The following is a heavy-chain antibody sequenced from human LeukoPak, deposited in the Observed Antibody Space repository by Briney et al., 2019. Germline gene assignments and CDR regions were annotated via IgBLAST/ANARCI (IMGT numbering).Heavy chain of an antibody. V-gene: IGHV4-59*08. Sequence: SETLSLTCTVSGGSISSYYWSWIRQPPGNGLEWIGYIYYSGSTNYNPSLKSRVTISVDTSKNQFSLKPSSVTAADTAVYYCARLSSSGWHYFDYWGQGTLVTVSS. CDR3: ARLSSSGWHYFDY. CDR1: GGSISSYY. CDR2: IYYSGST. D-gene: IGHD6-19*01. J-gene: IGHJ4*02.